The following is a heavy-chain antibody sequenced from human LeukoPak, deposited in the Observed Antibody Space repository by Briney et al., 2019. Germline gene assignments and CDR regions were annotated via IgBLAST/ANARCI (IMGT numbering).Heavy chain of an antibody. Sequence: GASVKVSCKASGYTFTSYGISWVRQAPGQGLEWMGWINMYNGNTNYAQKLQGRVTMTTDTSTSTAYMELRSLRSDDTAVYYCARVVGNYVWGSYRPEGCFDSWGQGTLVTVSS. V-gene: IGHV1-18*01. J-gene: IGHJ4*02. D-gene: IGHD3-16*02. CDR1: GYTFTSYG. CDR2: INMYNGNT. CDR3: ARVVGNYVWGSYRPEGCFDS.